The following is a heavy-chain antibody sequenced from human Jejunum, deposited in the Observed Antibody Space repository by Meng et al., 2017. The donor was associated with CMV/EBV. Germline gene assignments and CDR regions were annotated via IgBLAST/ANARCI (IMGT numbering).Heavy chain of an antibody. V-gene: IGHV4-4*02. CDR2: IFQTGRT. CDR3: ATARRGCSTASCYLEN. Sequence: QVQLQESGPGLVKPSETLSLTCAVSGVSIDSDKLWWVWVRQSPEKGLEWIGEIFQTGRTNYDPSLSSRITISVDKSKNQCSLKMNSVSVADTAMYYCATARRGCSTASCYLENWGQGTLVTVSS. D-gene: IGHD3-22*01. CDR1: GVSIDSDKL. J-gene: IGHJ4*02.